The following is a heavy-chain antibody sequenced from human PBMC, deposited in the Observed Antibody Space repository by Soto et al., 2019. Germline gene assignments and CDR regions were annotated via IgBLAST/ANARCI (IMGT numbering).Heavy chain of an antibody. V-gene: IGHV3-21*01. J-gene: IGHJ4*02. CDR3: ARGYTYYDILTGPSGFDY. CDR2: ISSSSSYI. Sequence: GGSLRLSCAASGFTFSSYSMNRVRQAPGKGLEWVSSISSSSSYIYYADSVKGRFTISRDNAKNSLYLQMNSLRAEDTAVYYCARGYTYYDILTGPSGFDYWGQGTLVTVSS. CDR1: GFTFSSYS. D-gene: IGHD3-9*01.